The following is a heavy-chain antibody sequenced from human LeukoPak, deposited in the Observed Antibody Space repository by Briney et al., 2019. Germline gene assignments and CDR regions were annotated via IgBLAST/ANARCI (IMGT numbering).Heavy chain of an antibody. D-gene: IGHD6-6*01. J-gene: IGHJ4*02. CDR2: ISSSSSYI. Sequence: GGSLRLSCAASGFTFSSYSMNWVRQAPGKGLEWASSISSSSSYIYYADSVKGRFTISRDNAKNSLYLQMNSLRAEDTAVYYCARDRLQGYFDYWGQGTLVTVSS. CDR1: GFTFSSYS. V-gene: IGHV3-21*01. CDR3: ARDRLQGYFDY.